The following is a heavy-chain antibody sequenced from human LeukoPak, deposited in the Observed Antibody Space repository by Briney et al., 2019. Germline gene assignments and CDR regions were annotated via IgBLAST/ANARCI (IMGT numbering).Heavy chain of an antibody. CDR3: ARGRPTYYFDY. J-gene: IGHJ4*02. Sequence: SETLSLTCTVSGGSISSSSYYWGWIRQPPGKGLEWIGSIYYSGSTYYNPSLKSRVTISVDTSKNQFSLKLSSVTAADTAVYYCARGRPTYYFDYWGQGTLVTVSS. V-gene: IGHV4-39*07. CDR2: IYYSGST. CDR1: GGSISSSSYY.